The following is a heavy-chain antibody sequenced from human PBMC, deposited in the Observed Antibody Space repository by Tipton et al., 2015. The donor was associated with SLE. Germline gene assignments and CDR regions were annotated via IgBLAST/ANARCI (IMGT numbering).Heavy chain of an antibody. J-gene: IGHJ3*02. CDR1: GGSISSGGYY. V-gene: IGHV4-31*03. D-gene: IGHD3-3*01. CDR3: ARYGIRSGKDI. Sequence: TLSLTCTVSGGSISSGGYYWSWIRQHPGKGLEWIGYIYYSGSTYYNPSLKSRVTISVDTSKNQFSLKLSSVTAADTAVYYCARYGIRSGKDIWGQGTMVTVSS. CDR2: IYYSGST.